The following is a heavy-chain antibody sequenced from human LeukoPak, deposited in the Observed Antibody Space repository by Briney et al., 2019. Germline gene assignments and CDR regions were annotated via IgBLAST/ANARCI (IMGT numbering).Heavy chain of an antibody. D-gene: IGHD4-17*01. V-gene: IGHV4-34*09. CDR1: GGSFSGYY. CDR2: INHSGST. CDR3: ARAGKDYGARY. Sequence: SETLSLTCAVYGGSFSGYYWSWIRQPPGKGLEWIGEINHSGSTNYNPSLKSRVTISVDTSKNLFSLKLSSVTAADTAVYYCARAGKDYGARYWGQGTLDTVSS. J-gene: IGHJ4*02.